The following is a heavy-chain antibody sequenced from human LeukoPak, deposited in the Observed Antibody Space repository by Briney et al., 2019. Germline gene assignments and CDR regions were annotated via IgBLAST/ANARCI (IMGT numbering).Heavy chain of an antibody. J-gene: IGHJ4*02. V-gene: IGHV4-59*01. Sequence: SETLSLTCTVSGGSISSYYWSWIRQPPGKGLEWIGYIYYSGSTNYNPSLKSRVTISVDTSKNQFSLKLSSVTAAGTAVYYCARVGGELIDYWGQGTLVTVSS. CDR1: GGSISSYY. CDR3: ARVGGELIDY. D-gene: IGHD3-10*01. CDR2: IYYSGST.